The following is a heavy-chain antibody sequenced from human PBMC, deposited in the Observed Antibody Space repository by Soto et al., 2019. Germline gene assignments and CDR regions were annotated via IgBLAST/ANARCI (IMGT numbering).Heavy chain of an antibody. D-gene: IGHD1-26*01. V-gene: IGHV3-33*01. CDR3: ARGRGSGSFYQLDY. J-gene: IGHJ4*02. Sequence: QVQLVESGGGVVQPGRSLRLSCAASGFTFSNNGMHWVRQAPGTGLEWVARIYYDGSNEYYADSVKGRFTISRDNSKNTVYLQMTSLRVEDTAVYYCARGRGSGSFYQLDYWGQGTLVTVSS. CDR2: IYYDGSNE. CDR1: GFTFSNNG.